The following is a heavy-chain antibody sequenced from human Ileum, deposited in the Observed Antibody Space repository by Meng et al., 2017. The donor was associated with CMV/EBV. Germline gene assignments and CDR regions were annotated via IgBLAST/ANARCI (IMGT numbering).Heavy chain of an antibody. CDR1: GLTFDDYV. V-gene: IGHV3-9*01. D-gene: IGHD2-2*01. CDR3: AKQIGYCSSTSGYSADF. Sequence: SLKISCAASGLTFDDYVMHWVRQGPGKGLEWGSGISWNSGTIDYADSVKGRFTISRDNAKNSLYLQMNSLRTEDTALYYCAKQIGYCSSTSGYSADFWGQGALVTVSS. J-gene: IGHJ4*02. CDR2: ISWNSGTI.